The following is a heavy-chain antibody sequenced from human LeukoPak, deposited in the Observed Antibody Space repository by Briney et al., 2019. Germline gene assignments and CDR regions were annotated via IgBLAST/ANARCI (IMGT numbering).Heavy chain of an antibody. CDR1: GYTLTELS. D-gene: IGHD2-15*01. Sequence: ASVKVSCKVSGYTLTELSMHWVRQAPGKGLEWMGGFDPEDGETIYAQKFQGRVTMTEDTSTDTAYMELSSLRDEDTAVFYCARAPFYCSGGSCYPNYFDCWGQGTLVTVSS. CDR3: ARAPFYCSGGSCYPNYFDC. V-gene: IGHV1-24*01. CDR2: FDPEDGET. J-gene: IGHJ4*02.